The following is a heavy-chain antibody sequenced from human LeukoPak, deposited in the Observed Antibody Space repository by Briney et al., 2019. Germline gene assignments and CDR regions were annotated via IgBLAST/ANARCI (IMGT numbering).Heavy chain of an antibody. CDR1: GFTVSSNY. V-gene: IGHV3-53*01. Sequence: HSGGSLRLSCAASGFTVSSNYMSWVRQAPGKGLEWVSVIYSGGSTYYADSVKGRFTISRDNSKNTLYLQMSSLRAEDTAVYYCVRGGAVANYLFDYWGRGTLVTVSS. CDR3: VRGGAVANYLFDY. D-gene: IGHD1-1*01. J-gene: IGHJ4*02. CDR2: IYSGGST.